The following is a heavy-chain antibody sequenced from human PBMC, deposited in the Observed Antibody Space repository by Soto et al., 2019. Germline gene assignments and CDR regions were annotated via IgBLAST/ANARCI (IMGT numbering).Heavy chain of an antibody. CDR2: IIPIFGTA. J-gene: IGHJ5*02. CDR1: GGTFSTYA. CDR3: ASGKVVTARSVWFDP. D-gene: IGHD2-21*02. V-gene: IGHV1-69*06. Sequence: QVQLVQSGAKVKKPGSSVKVSCKASGGTFSTYAISWVRQAPEQGLEWMGGIIPIFGTANYAQKFQGRVTITADKSTSTAYMELSSLRSEDTAVYYCASGKVVTARSVWFDPWGQGTLVTVSS.